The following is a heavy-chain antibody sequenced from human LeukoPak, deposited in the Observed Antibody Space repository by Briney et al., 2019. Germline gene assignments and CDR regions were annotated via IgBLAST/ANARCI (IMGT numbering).Heavy chain of an antibody. J-gene: IGHJ4*02. CDR1: GYTFTSYA. CDR3: AILWGSTYFDY. V-gene: IGHV1-3*01. CDR2: INAGNGNT. Sequence: ASVKVSCKASGYTFTSYAMHWVRQAPGQRLEWMGWINAGNGNTKYSQKFQGRVTITRDTSASTAYMELSSLRSGDTAVYYCAILWGSTYFDYWGQGTLVTVSS. D-gene: IGHD7-27*01.